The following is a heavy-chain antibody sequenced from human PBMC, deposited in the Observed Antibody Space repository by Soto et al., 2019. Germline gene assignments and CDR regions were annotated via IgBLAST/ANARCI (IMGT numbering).Heavy chain of an antibody. CDR3: ARDAAVAGPGEANLYYYGMDV. J-gene: IGHJ6*02. D-gene: IGHD6-19*01. CDR2: IIPIFGTA. CDR1: GGTFSSYA. V-gene: IGHV1-69*13. Sequence: ASVKVSCKASGGTFSSYAISWVRQAPGQGLEWMGGIIPIFGTANYAQKFQGRVTITADESTSTAYMELSSLRSEDTAVYYCARDAAVAGPGEANLYYYGMDVWGQGTTVTVSS.